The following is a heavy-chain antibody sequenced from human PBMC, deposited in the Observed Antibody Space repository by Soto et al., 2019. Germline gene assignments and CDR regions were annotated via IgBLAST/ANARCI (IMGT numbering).Heavy chain of an antibody. CDR1: GGSINSYY. V-gene: IGHV4-59*08. J-gene: IGHJ4*02. D-gene: IGHD6-6*01. Sequence: PSETLSLTCTFSGGSINSYYWSWIRQPPGKGLEWIGYIYYSGSTNYNPSLKSRVTISVDTSKNQFSLKLSSVTAADTAVYYCARGRIAGAELFAYWGQGTLVPSSS. CDR2: IYYSGST. CDR3: ARGRIAGAELFAY.